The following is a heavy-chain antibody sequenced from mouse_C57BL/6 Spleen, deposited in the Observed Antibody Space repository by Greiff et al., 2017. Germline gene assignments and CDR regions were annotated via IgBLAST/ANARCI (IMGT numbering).Heavy chain of an antibody. J-gene: IGHJ4*01. CDR1: GYAFSSYW. Sequence: QVQLQQSGAELVKPGASVKISCKASGYAFSSYWMNWVKQRPGKGLEWIGQIYPGDGDTNYNGKFKGKATLTADKSSSTAYMQLSSLTSEDSAVYFCARQLRPPYAMDYWGQGTSVTVSS. CDR2: IYPGDGDT. V-gene: IGHV1-80*01. CDR3: ARQLRPPYAMDY. D-gene: IGHD3-2*02.